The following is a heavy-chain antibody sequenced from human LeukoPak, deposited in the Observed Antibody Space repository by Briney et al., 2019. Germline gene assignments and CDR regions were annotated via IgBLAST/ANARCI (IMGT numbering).Heavy chain of an antibody. CDR2: FDPEDGET. CDR1: GYTLTELS. V-gene: IGHV1-24*01. D-gene: IGHD2-15*01. Sequence: ASVKVSCKVSGYTLTELSMHWVRQAPGKGLEWMGGFDPEDGETIYAQKFQGRVTMTEDTSTDTAYMELCSLRSEDTAVYYCATDPLEFCSGGSCYSRSYYYYGMDVWGQGTTVTVSS. J-gene: IGHJ6*02. CDR3: ATDPLEFCSGGSCYSRSYYYYGMDV.